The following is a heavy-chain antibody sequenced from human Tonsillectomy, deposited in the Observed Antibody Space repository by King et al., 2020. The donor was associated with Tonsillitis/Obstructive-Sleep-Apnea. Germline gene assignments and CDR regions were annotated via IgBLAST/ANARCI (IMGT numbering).Heavy chain of an antibody. CDR1: GFTFSSYA. CDR2: FSGGGGST. J-gene: IGHJ4*02. V-gene: IGHV3-23*04. CDR3: VKGSSTARPYYFDF. Sequence: QLVESGGGLEQPGGSLRLSCAASGFTFSSYAMSWVRQAPGKGLEWGSAFSGGGGSTYYADSVKGRFTISRDNSKSTLSLQMNSLRAEDTAIYYCVKGSSTARPYYFDFWGQGTLVTVSS. D-gene: IGHD1-26*01.